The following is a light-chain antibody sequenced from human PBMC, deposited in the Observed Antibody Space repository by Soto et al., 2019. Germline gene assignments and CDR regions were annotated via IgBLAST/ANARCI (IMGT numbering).Light chain of an antibody. Sequence: DIQMTQSPSAMSASVGDRVTITCRASRGISHYLAWFQQRPGKVPKRLIYGASTLESGVPSRFSGSGSGTEFTLTISSLQPEDFATYYCLKHNTYPLSFGGGTKVAMK. V-gene: IGKV1-17*03. CDR3: LKHNTYPLS. J-gene: IGKJ4*01. CDR1: RGISHY. CDR2: GAS.